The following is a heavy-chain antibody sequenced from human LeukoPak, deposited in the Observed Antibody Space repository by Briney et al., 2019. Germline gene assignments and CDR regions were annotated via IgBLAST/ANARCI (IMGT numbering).Heavy chain of an antibody. Sequence: ESGPTLVKPSETLSLTCTVSGYSITSGYYWGWIRQPPGKGLEWFGSIYHSGSTYYNPSLKSRVTISVDTSKNQFSLKLSSVTAADTAVYYCAREVACYGDPLCYFDYWGQGTLVTVSS. CDR3: AREVACYGDPLCYFDY. CDR2: IYHSGST. CDR1: GYSITSGYY. V-gene: IGHV4-38-2*02. J-gene: IGHJ4*02. D-gene: IGHD4-17*01.